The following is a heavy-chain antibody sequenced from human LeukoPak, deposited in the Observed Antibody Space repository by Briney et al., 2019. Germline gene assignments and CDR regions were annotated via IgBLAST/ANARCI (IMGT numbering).Heavy chain of an antibody. CDR2: IGSSSGYI. CDR1: GFTFSSYS. Sequence: PGGSLRLSCAASGFTFSSYSMTWVRQAPGKGLEWVSSIGSSSGYIYYADSVKGRFTISRDNAKNSLYLQMNSLRAEDTAVYYCARDRGRGYSGYDDSFDPWGQGTLVTVSS. J-gene: IGHJ5*02. CDR3: ARDRGRGYSGYDDSFDP. D-gene: IGHD5-12*01. V-gene: IGHV3-21*01.